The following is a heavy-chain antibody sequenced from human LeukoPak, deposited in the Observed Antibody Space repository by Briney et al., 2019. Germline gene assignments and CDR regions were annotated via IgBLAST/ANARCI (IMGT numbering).Heavy chain of an antibody. J-gene: IGHJ4*02. D-gene: IGHD3-22*01. V-gene: IGHV3-11*06. CDR3: ARDSYYYDSSAYPY. CDR2: ISSSSNYI. Sequence: GGSLRLSCAASGFTFSDYYMTWIRQAPGKGLEWVSYISSSSNYIYYADSVKGRFTISRDNAKNSLYLQMNSLRAEDTAVYYCARDSYYYDSSAYPYWGQGTLVTVSS. CDR1: GFTFSDYY.